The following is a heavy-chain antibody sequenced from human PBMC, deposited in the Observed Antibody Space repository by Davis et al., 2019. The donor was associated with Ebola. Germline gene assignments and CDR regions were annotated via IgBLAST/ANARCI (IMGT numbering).Heavy chain of an antibody. Sequence: HSQTLSLTCAISGDSVSSGSTGWNWIRQSPLRGLEWLGRTYYSSKWYRDYAVSVKSRITINPDTSKNQFSLQLNFVTPEDAAVYYCARISWVSRGMDVWGKGTTVTVSS. CDR2: TYYSSKWYR. J-gene: IGHJ6*04. V-gene: IGHV6-1*01. D-gene: IGHD6-13*01. CDR3: ARISWVSRGMDV. CDR1: GDSVSSGSTG.